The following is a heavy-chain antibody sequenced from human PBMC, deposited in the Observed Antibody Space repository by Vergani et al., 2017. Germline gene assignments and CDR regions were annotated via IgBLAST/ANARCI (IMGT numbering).Heavy chain of an antibody. D-gene: IGHD3-16*01. J-gene: IGHJ4*02. CDR2: IKFDGSNQ. V-gene: IGHV3-30*02. CDR1: GFTLGNYA. CDR3: AKHFRGWGIDY. Sequence: QVQLVESGGGVVQRGGSLRLPGATSGFTLGNYAMQWIRQGPGKGLEFGAFIKFDGSNQYSADPVKGRFTLSRDFSKNTLYLKMNSLRTDDTATYYCAKHFRGWGIDYWGQGTQVIVSS.